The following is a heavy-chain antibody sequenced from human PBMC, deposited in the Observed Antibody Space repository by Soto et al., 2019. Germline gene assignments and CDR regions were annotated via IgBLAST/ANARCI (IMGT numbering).Heavy chain of an antibody. CDR2: ISYDGSNK. V-gene: IGHV3-30-3*01. CDR3: ARDLGVPPYYYCYYGMDV. CDR1: GFTFSSYA. J-gene: IGHJ6*02. D-gene: IGHD2-8*01. Sequence: GGSLRLSCAASGFTFSSYAMHWVRQAPGKGLEWVAVISYDGSNKYYADSVKGRFTISRDNSKNTLYLQMNSLRAEDTAVYYCARDLGVPPYYYCYYGMDVWGQGTTVTVTS.